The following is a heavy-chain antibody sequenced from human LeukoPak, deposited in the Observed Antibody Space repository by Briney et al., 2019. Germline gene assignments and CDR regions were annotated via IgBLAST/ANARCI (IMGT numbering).Heavy chain of an antibody. D-gene: IGHD3-3*01. Sequence: GGSLRLSCAASGFTFSSYAMSWVRQAPGKGLEWVSAISGSGGRTYYADSVKGRFTISRDNSKNTLYLQMNSLRAEETAVYYCAKSYDFWSGFDYWGQGTLVTVSS. CDR2: ISGSGGRT. CDR3: AKSYDFWSGFDY. V-gene: IGHV3-23*01. J-gene: IGHJ4*02. CDR1: GFTFSSYA.